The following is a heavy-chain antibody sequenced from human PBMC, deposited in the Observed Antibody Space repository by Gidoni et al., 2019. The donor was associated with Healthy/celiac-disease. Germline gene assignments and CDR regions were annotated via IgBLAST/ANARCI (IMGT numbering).Heavy chain of an antibody. CDR3: ALTPYSSPPGYYGMDV. V-gene: IGHV4-39*01. CDR1: GGSISSSSYY. J-gene: IGHJ6*02. CDR2: IYYSGST. Sequence: QLQLQESGPGLVKPSETLSLTCTVPGGSISSSSYYWGWIRQPPGKGLEWIGSIYYSGSTYYNPSLKSRVTISVDTSKNQFSLKLSSVTAADTAVYYCALTPYSSPPGYYGMDVWGQGTTVTVSS. D-gene: IGHD6-13*01.